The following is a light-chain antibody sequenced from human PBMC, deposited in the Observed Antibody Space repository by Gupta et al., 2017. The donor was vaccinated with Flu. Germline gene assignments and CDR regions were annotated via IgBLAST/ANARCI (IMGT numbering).Light chain of an antibody. CDR1: ALSKQF. J-gene: IGLJ3*02. CDR3: QSVDISGTYWL. V-gene: IGLV3-25*03. Sequence: SYELTQPPSVSVSPGQTATITCSGNALSKQFAYWYQQKPGQAPVVIIYKDTERPSGINQRFSDSRSGTTATLTINGAQAEDEADYYCQSVDISGTYWLFGGGTKLTVL. CDR2: KDT.